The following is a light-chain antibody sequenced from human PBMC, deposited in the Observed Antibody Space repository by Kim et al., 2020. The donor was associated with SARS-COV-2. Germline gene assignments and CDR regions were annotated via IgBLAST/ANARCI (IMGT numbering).Light chain of an antibody. CDR1: QSISDW. CDR2: KAS. CDR3: QHYNSYPYT. Sequence: IHMTQTPSTLSASVGDSVTITCRASQSISDWLAWYQQKPGKAPNLLIYKASTLESGVPSRFSGSGSGTEFSLTISSLQPDDFATYYCQHYNSYPYTFGQGTKLEI. J-gene: IGKJ2*01. V-gene: IGKV1-5*03.